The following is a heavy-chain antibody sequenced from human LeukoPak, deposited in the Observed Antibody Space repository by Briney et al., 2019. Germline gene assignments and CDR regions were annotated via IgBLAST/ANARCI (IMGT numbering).Heavy chain of an antibody. J-gene: IGHJ4*02. Sequence: GESLKISCKGSGYSFTSYWIGWVRQMPGKGLGWMGIIYPGDSDTRYSPSFQGQVTISADKSISTAYLQWSSLKASDTAMYYCAREDSCGGDCYYNPPFDYWGQGTLVTVSS. V-gene: IGHV5-51*01. CDR1: GYSFTSYW. CDR2: IYPGDSDT. D-gene: IGHD2-21*02. CDR3: AREDSCGGDCYYNPPFDY.